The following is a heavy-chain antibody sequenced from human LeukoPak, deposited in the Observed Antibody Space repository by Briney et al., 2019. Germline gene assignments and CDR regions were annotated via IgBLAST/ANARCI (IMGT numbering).Heavy chain of an antibody. CDR3: ARVAIFGVAKYYFDY. CDR2: ISSSGSTI. V-gene: IGHV3-11*01. CDR1: GSTFSDYY. D-gene: IGHD3-3*01. J-gene: IGHJ4*02. Sequence: GGSLRLSCAASGSTFSDYYMSWIRQAPGKGLEWVSYISSSGSTIYYADSVKGRFTISRDNAKNSLYLQMNSLRAEDTAVYYCARVAIFGVAKYYFDYWGQGTLVTVSS.